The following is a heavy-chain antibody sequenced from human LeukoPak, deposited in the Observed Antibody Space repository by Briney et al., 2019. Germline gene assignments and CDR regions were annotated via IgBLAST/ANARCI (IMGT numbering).Heavy chain of an antibody. CDR2: INPNTGGT. Sequence: ASVKVSCKASGYTFTGYFMHWVRQAPGQGLDWMGWINPNTGGTKYAQKFQGRLTMTRDTSIGTAYMELSTVTSDDTAVYFCADGSQGGYYFDYWGQGTLVTVSS. D-gene: IGHD3-16*01. CDR1: GYTFTGYF. V-gene: IGHV1-2*02. CDR3: ADGSQGGYYFDY. J-gene: IGHJ4*02.